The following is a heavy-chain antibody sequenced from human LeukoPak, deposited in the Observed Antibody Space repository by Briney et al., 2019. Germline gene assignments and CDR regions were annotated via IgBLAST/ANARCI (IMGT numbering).Heavy chain of an antibody. Sequence: SETLSLTCSVSGNSISSGHYWGWIRQTPGKGLEWIGSIYLSGTTYYNPSLKSRVTISVDTPKNQFPLKLSSVTAADTAVYFCARIFILSGFSSYFDHWGQGTLVTVSS. D-gene: IGHD3-9*01. CDR2: IYLSGTT. V-gene: IGHV4-38-2*02. CDR1: GNSISSGHY. CDR3: ARIFILSGFSSYFDH. J-gene: IGHJ4*02.